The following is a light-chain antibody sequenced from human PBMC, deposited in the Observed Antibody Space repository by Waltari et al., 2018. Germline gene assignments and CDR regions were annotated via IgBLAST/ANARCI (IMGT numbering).Light chain of an antibody. V-gene: IGLV3-25*03. CDR3: QSADSSGTWV. Sequence: ARITCSADALPQQYAYWYQQKPGQAPVLVIYKDNERPSGIPERFSGSSSGTTVTLTISGVQAEDEADYYCQSADSSGTWVFGGGTKLTVL. CDR1: ALPQQY. CDR2: KDN. J-gene: IGLJ3*02.